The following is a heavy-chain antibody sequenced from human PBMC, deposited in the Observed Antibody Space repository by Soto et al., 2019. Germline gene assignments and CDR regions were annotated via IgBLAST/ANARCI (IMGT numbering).Heavy chain of an antibody. CDR2: IIPKFGTT. D-gene: IGHD4-17*01. J-gene: IGHJ4*02. CDR1: GGSFSTYG. V-gene: IGHV1-69*13. CDR3: ARELDPYYGGNSLSLDY. Sequence: GASVKVSCKASGGSFSTYGINWVRLAPGQGLEWMVGIIPKFGTTNYAQKFRGRVTITADESTNTAYMELNYLRSEDTAVYFCARELDPYYGGNSLSLDYWGQGTLVTVSS.